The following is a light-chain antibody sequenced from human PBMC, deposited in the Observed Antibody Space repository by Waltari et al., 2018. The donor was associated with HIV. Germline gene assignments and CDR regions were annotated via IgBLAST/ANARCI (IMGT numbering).Light chain of an antibody. V-gene: IGLV3-1*01. Sequence: SYELTQPPSLSVSPGQTATITCPGYKLGDQFVSWYQQKPGQSPFLVIFQDTKRPSGIPERFSGSSSGNTATLTIRGTQAMDEADYYCQALDSNTVVFGGGTKLAVL. CDR1: KLGDQF. CDR3: QALDSNTVV. CDR2: QDT. J-gene: IGLJ3*02.